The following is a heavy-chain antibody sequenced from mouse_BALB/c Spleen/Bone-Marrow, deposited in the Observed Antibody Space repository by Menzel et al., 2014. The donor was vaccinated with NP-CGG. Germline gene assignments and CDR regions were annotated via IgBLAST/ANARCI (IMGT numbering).Heavy chain of an antibody. D-gene: IGHD4-1*01. J-gene: IGHJ4*01. V-gene: IGHV5-6*01. CDR2: ISSGGIYT. CDR1: GFTFSSYG. Sequence: EVQRVESGGDLVKPGGSLKLSCAASGFTFSSYGMSWVRQTPDKTLKWVATISSGGIYTYYPDSVKGRFTISRDDAKNTLYLQMSSLKAEDTAMYYCTRRTGTDYYAMDYWGQGTSGSVSS. CDR3: TRRTGTDYYAMDY.